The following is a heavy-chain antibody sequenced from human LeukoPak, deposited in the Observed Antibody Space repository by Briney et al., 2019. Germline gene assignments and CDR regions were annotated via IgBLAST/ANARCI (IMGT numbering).Heavy chain of an antibody. D-gene: IGHD6-19*01. J-gene: IGHJ4*02. Sequence: SETLSLTCTVSGDSIRNFYWNWVRQPPGKGLEWIGYMYYSGSTNYNPSLRSRVTISVDTSKNQFSLKLSSVTAADTAVYYCARNLGSGWYYDYWGQGILVTVSS. CDR1: GDSIRNFY. V-gene: IGHV4-59*08. CDR2: MYYSGST. CDR3: ARNLGSGWYYDY.